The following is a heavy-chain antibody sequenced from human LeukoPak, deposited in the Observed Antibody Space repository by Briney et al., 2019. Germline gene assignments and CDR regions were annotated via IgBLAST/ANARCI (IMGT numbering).Heavy chain of an antibody. CDR2: IYTSGST. J-gene: IGHJ6*02. CDR3: AREGEQQWLIRRGYYGMDV. Sequence: PSETLSLTCTVSGGSISSYYWSWIRPPAGKGLEWIGRIYTSGSTNYNPSLKSRVTMSVDTSKNQFSLKLSSVTAADTAVYYCAREGEQQWLIRRGYYGMDVWGQGTTVTVSS. V-gene: IGHV4-4*07. CDR1: GGSISSYY. D-gene: IGHD6-19*01.